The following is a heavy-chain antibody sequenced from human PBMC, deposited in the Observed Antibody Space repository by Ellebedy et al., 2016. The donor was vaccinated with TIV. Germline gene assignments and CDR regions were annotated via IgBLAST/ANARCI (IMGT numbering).Heavy chain of an antibody. CDR1: GYTFTIYS. CDR3: ARVLTHYYDSIEEDAFDI. V-gene: IGHV1-3*04. D-gene: IGHD3-22*01. CDR2: INSANGNT. J-gene: IGHJ3*02. Sequence: ASVKVSCKTSGYTFTIYSMHWVRQAPGQRPEWMGRINSANGNTDYAQKFRGRLTITRDTSASTAYMELSSLRSEDTAVYYCARVLTHYYDSIEEDAFDIWGQGTMVTVSS.